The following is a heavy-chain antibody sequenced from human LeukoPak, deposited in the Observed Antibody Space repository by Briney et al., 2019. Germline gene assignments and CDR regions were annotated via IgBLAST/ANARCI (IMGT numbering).Heavy chain of an antibody. V-gene: IGHV4-59*01. D-gene: IGHD2-15*01. J-gene: IGHJ1*01. CDR3: ARDNCSGGSCYPEYFQH. CDR1: GGSISSYY. CDR2: IYYSGST. Sequence: SSEILSLTCTVSGGSISSYYWSWIRQPPWKGLEWIGYIYYSGSTNYNPSLKSRVTISVDTSKNQFSLKLSSVTAADTAVYYCARDNCSGGSCYPEYFQHWGQAPWSPSPQ.